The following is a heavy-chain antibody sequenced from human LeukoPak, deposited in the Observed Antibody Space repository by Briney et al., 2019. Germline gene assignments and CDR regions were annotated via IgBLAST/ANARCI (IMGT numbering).Heavy chain of an antibody. J-gene: IGHJ5*02. CDR1: GFTFSSYA. V-gene: IGHV3-64*01. Sequence: GGSLRLSCAASGFTFSSYAMHWVRQAPGKGLEYVSAISSNGGSTYYANSVKGRFTISRDNSKNTLYLQMGSLRAEDMAVYYCARARGIAAAPGFDPWGQGTLVTVSS. CDR2: ISSNGGST. D-gene: IGHD6-13*01. CDR3: ARARGIAAAPGFDP.